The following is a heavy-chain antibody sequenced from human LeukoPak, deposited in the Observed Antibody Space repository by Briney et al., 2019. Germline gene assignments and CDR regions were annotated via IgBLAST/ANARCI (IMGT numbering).Heavy chain of an antibody. J-gene: IGHJ5*02. CDR1: GFTFSSYR. Sequence: GGSLRLSCAASGFTFSSYRMSWVRQAPGKGLEWVANIKQDGSEKYYVDSVKGRFTISRDNAKNSLYLQMNSLRAEDTAVYYCARDYCSSTSCYPPQFDPWGQGTLVTVSS. CDR2: IKQDGSEK. D-gene: IGHD2-2*01. CDR3: ARDYCSSTSCYPPQFDP. V-gene: IGHV3-7*01.